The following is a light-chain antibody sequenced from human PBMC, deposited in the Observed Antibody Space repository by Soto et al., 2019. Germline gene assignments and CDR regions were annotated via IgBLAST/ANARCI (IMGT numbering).Light chain of an antibody. J-gene: IGKJ4*01. V-gene: IGKV3D-15*01. CDR2: GVS. CDR3: QQYNNWPPLT. Sequence: ETLMTQSPATLSASLGERATLSCRASQSVSTNLAWYQHKPGQAPRRLIYGVSTRAAGVPARFSGSGSGTDFTLTISRLQSEDFAVYYCQQYNNWPPLTFGGGTKVEIK. CDR1: QSVSTN.